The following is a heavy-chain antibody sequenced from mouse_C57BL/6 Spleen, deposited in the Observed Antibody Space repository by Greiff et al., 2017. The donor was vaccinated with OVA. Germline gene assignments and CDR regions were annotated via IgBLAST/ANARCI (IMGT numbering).Heavy chain of an antibody. CDR3: TRRGPRAMDY. Sequence: EVKLQESGGGLVQPGGSMTLSCAASGFTFSDAWMDWVRQSPEKGLEWVAEIRNKANNHATYYAESVKGRFTIQRDDYKSRVYLHMNGLRAEDTGIYYCTRRGPRAMDYWGQGTSVTVSS. CDR1: GFTFSDAW. V-gene: IGHV6-6*01. J-gene: IGHJ4*01. CDR2: IRNKANNHAT.